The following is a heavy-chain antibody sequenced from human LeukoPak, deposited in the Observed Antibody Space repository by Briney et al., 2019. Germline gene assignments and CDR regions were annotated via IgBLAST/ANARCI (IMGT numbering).Heavy chain of an antibody. CDR3: ARTYCSGGSCHFDY. Sequence: SETLSLTCTVSGGSINSYYWSWIRQPPGKGLEWIGYIYYSGNTDSNPSLKSRVTISVDTSKNQFSLKLSSVTAADTAVYYCARTYCSGGSCHFDYWGQGTLVTVSS. CDR1: GGSINSYY. D-gene: IGHD2-15*01. CDR2: IYYSGNT. V-gene: IGHV4-59*08. J-gene: IGHJ4*02.